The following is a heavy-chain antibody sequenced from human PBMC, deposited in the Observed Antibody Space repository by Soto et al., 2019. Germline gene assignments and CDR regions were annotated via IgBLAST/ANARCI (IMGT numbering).Heavy chain of an antibody. D-gene: IGHD6-13*01. CDR2: IKQDGSEK. CDR3: ARDSKVGSSWYRGGYYYNMDV. CDR1: GFTFSSYW. Sequence: GGSLRLSCAASGFTFSSYWMSWVRQAPGKGLEWVANIKQDGSEKYYVDSVKGRFTISRDNAKNSLYLQMNSLRAEDTAVYYCARDSKVGSSWYRGGYYYNMDVWGKGTTVTVSS. V-gene: IGHV3-7*01. J-gene: IGHJ6*03.